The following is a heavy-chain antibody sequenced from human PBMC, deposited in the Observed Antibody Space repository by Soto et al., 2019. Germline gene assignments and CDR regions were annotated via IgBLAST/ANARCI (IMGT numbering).Heavy chain of an antibody. CDR2: ISSSSSYI. J-gene: IGHJ3*02. CDR1: GFTFSSYS. CDR3: ARDRVGDLKAFDI. Sequence: EVQLVESGGGLVKPGGSLRLSCAASGFTFSSYSMNWVRQAPGKGLEWVSLISSSSSYIYYADSVKGRFTISRDNAKNSLYLQINSLRAEDTAGYYCARDRVGDLKAFDIWGQGTMVTVSS. D-gene: IGHD3-16*01. V-gene: IGHV3-21*01.